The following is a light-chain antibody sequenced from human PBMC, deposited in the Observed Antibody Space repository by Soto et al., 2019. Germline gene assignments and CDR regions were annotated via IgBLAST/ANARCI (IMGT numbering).Light chain of an antibody. CDR1: QSVNRG. J-gene: IGKJ1*01. CDR2: EAS. CDR3: QQYNSYSWT. Sequence: DIQMTQSPSTLSASVGDRVTITCRASQSVNRGLAWYQQKPGKAPKLLIYEASSLESGVPSRFGGSGSGTEFTLTISSLQPDDFAIYYCQQYNSYSWTFGQGTKVEIK. V-gene: IGKV1-5*03.